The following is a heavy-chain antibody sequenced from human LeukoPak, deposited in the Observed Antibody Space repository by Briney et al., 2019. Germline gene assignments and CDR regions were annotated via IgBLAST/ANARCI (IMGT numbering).Heavy chain of an antibody. CDR1: GFTFSSYS. Sequence: SGGSLRLSCAASGFTFSSYSMNWVRQAPGKGLEWVSSISSSSSYIYYADSVKGRFTISRDNAKNSLYLQMNSLRAEDTAVYYCARARYDILTGYTYYFDYWGQGTLVTVSS. V-gene: IGHV3-21*01. J-gene: IGHJ4*02. CDR2: ISSSSSYI. D-gene: IGHD3-9*01. CDR3: ARARYDILTGYTYYFDY.